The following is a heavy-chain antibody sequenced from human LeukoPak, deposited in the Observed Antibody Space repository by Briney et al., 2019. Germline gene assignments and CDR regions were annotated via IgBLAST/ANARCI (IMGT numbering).Heavy chain of an antibody. CDR3: AKSGCTSTACYAFDI. CDR2: ISAGADVI. D-gene: IGHD2-2*01. Sequence: QTGGSLRLSCEAAGFSFRDYPMGWVRRASGKRLEWVSGISAGADVIFYADPVKGRFTISRDNSKNTLYLQMNSLRAEDSAEYYCAKSGCTSTACYAFDIWGQGTTVTVSS. V-gene: IGHV3-23*01. J-gene: IGHJ3*02. CDR1: GFSFRDYP.